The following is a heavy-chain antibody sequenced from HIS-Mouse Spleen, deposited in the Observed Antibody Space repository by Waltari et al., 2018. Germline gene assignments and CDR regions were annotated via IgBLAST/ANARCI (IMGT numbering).Heavy chain of an antibody. Sequence: QVQLQQWGAGLLKPSETLSLTCAVYGGSFSGYYWSWIRQPPGKGLEWIGEINHSGSTNYSPSIKSRVTISVDTSKNQFSLKLSSVTAADTAVYYCARMGPASGSYGDYWGQGTLVTVSS. J-gene: IGHJ4*02. V-gene: IGHV4-34*01. CDR1: GGSFSGYY. CDR3: ARMGPASGSYGDY. D-gene: IGHD1-26*01. CDR2: INHSGST.